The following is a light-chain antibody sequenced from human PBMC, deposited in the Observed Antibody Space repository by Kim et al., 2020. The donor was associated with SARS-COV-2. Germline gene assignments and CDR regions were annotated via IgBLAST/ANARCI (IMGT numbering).Light chain of an antibody. J-gene: IGLJ2*01. Sequence: ASTGTTARITGSGDKLGDKYAGWYQQKPGQSPVLGIYQDSKRPAGIPERFSGSNSGNTATLTISGTQAMDEADYYCQAWDSSTAVFGGGTQLTVL. CDR2: QDS. V-gene: IGLV3-1*01. CDR1: KLGDKY. CDR3: QAWDSSTAV.